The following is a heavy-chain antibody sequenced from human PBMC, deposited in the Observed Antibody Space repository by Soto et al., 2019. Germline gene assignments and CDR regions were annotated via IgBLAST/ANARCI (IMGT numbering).Heavy chain of an antibody. J-gene: IGHJ6*01. D-gene: IGHD4-17*01. V-gene: IGHV4-38-2*01. CDR2: IYHSGIT. CDR3: ASLMLGDATWRYYCYGMAV. Sequence: PSETLSLTCAVSGYSISSGYYWGWIRQPPWKGLEWIGSIYHSGITYYNPSLKSRVTISVDTSKNQFSLKMSSVTAADTAVYYCASLMLGDATWRYYCYGMAVWGPGTTVTVSS. CDR1: GYSISSGYY.